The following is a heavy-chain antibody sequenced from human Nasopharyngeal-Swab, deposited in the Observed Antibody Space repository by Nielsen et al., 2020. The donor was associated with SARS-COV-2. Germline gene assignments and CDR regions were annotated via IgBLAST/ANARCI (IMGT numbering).Heavy chain of an antibody. CDR3: ARDEILDY. D-gene: IGHD2/OR15-2a*01. V-gene: IGHV3-7*01. Sequence: GGSLRLSCAASGFTFSPYWMTGVSQAPGKGLEWVANVKQDGTEKYFVDSVKGRFTISRDNAKNSLYLRMNSLRAEDTAVYYCARDEILDYWGQGTLVTVSS. J-gene: IGHJ4*02. CDR2: VKQDGTEK. CDR1: GFTFSPYW.